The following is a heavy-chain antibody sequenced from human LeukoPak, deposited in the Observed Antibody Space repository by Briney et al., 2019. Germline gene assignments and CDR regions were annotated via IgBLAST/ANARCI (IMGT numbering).Heavy chain of an antibody. CDR1: GFTFSSYG. J-gene: IGHJ4*02. CDR3: AKDVRLRTTGTTSLGY. CDR2: IRYDGSNK. V-gene: IGHV3-30*02. Sequence: GGSLRLSCAASGFTFSSYGMHWVRQAPGKGLEWVAFIRYDGSNKYYADSVKGRFTISRDNSKNTLYLQMNSLRAEDTAVYYCAKDVRLRTTGTTSLGYWGQGTLVTVSS. D-gene: IGHD1-1*01.